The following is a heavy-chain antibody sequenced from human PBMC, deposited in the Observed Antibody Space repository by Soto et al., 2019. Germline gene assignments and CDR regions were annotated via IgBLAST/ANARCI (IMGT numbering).Heavy chain of an antibody. V-gene: IGHV3-21*01. Sequence: GGSLRLSCVASGFKFRDFAMNWVRQAPGKGLEWVSHISGSSIYIHYADSVRGRFTISRDNAKNSVYLQMDSLRVEDTAVYYCAREGALKPFSSWGQGALVTVSS. CDR3: AREGALKPFSS. CDR2: ISGSSIYI. CDR1: GFKFRDFA. J-gene: IGHJ5*02.